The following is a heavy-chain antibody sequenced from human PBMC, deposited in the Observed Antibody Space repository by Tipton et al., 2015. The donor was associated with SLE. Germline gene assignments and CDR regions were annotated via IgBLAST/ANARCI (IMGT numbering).Heavy chain of an antibody. J-gene: IGHJ4*02. CDR1: GGSLSAYY. CDR3: ARAGGNPGGFDY. CDR2: INHSGNT. V-gene: IGHV4-34*01. D-gene: IGHD4-23*01. Sequence: TLSLTCAVYGGSLSAYYWSWIRQPPGKGLEWIGEINHSGNTNYNPSLKSRVTISVDTSKNQFSLKLSSVTAADTAVYYCARAGGNPGGFDYWGQGTLVTVSS.